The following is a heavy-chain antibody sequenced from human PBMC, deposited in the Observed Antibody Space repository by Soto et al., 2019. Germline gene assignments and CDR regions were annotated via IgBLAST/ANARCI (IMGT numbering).Heavy chain of an antibody. CDR2: IYYSGST. Sequence: QVRLQESGPGPVKPAETLSLTCSVSGASISSGGSYWTWIRQHPGKGLEWLGYIYYSGSTKYNPSPESRVTMALDTSKNLFSLRLKSVTAADTAVYYCVTNRGDYDGSFFARWGQGTQVTVSS. V-gene: IGHV4-31*04. CDR3: VTNRGDYDGSFFAR. D-gene: IGHD3-16*01. J-gene: IGHJ4*02. CDR1: GASISSGGSY.